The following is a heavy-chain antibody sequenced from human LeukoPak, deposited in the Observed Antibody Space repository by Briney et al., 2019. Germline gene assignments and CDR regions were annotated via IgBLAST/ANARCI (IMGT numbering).Heavy chain of an antibody. CDR1: GFTFSSYS. V-gene: IGHV3-21*01. CDR2: ISSSTSYI. D-gene: IGHD3-22*01. CDR3: ARVLSSGYFFDY. Sequence: GGSLRLSCAASGFTFSSYSMNWIRQAPGKGLEWVSSISSSTSYIYYADSVKGRFTISKDNAKNSLYLQMNSLRAEDTAVYYCARVLSSGYFFDYWGQGTLVTVSS. J-gene: IGHJ4*02.